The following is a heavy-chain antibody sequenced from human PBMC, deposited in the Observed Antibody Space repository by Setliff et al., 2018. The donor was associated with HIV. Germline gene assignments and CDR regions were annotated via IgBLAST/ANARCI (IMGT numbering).Heavy chain of an antibody. CDR2: QYNGGNI. V-gene: IGHV4-39*01. CDR3: SRLKTGSAPVDY. Sequence: SETLSLTCTLPGDSISSGFYYWGWIRQPPGTGLEGIGSQYNGGNIYYNPTLKSRVTITIDKSKNQFYLKLITVAAADTAVYFCSRLKTGSAPVDYWGQGTLVTVSS. CDR1: GDSISSGFYY. D-gene: IGHD1-1*01. J-gene: IGHJ4*02.